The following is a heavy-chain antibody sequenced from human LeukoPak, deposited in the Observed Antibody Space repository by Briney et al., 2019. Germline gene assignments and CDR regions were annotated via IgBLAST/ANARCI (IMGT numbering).Heavy chain of an antibody. CDR1: GFTFSNYG. CDR2: IKQDGSEK. V-gene: IGHV3-7*01. Sequence: GGSLRLSCAASGFTFSNYGMHWVRQAPGKGLEWVANIKQDGSEKYYADSVKGRFTISRDNAKNSLYLQMNSLRAEDTAVYYCARDGYCSSTSCKYYYYYMDVWGKGTTVTVSS. D-gene: IGHD2-2*01. J-gene: IGHJ6*03. CDR3: ARDGYCSSTSCKYYYYYMDV.